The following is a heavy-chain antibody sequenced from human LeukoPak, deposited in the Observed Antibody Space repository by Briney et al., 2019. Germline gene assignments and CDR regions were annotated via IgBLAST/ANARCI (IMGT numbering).Heavy chain of an antibody. CDR3: ARGAVTGTSGLDY. V-gene: IGHV3-53*01. CDR1: GFTVSSNY. J-gene: IGHJ4*02. Sequence: GGSLRLSCAASGFTVSSNYMSWVRQAPGKGLEWVSVIYSGGSTYSADSVKGRFTISRDNAKNSLFLQMNSLRAEDTAVYYCARGAVTGTSGLDYWGQGTLVTVSS. D-gene: IGHD1-20*01. CDR2: IYSGGST.